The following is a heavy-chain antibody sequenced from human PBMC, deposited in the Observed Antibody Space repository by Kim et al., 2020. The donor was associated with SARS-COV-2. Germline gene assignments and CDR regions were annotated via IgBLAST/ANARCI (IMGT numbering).Heavy chain of an antibody. CDR3: ARGRADIVVVVVLVAYYYYARDV. CDR2: INHSGST. J-gene: IGHJ6*02. CDR1: GGSFSGYY. D-gene: IGHD2-15*01. Sequence: SETLSLTCAVYGGSFSGYYWSWIRQPPGKGLEWIGEINHSGSTNYNQSLKSRVTISVDTSKNQFSLKLSPVTAADTAVYYCARGRADIVVVVVLVAYYYYARDVWGQGTTVIVSS. V-gene: IGHV4-34*01.